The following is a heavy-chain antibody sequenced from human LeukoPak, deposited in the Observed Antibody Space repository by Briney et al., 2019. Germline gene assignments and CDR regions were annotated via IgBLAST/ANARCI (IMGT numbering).Heavy chain of an antibody. CDR3: ALHQSSDNNYEGAFDI. V-gene: IGHV1-18*01. D-gene: IGHD4-11*01. J-gene: IGHJ3*02. CDR2: ISAYNGNT. Sequence: GASVKVSCKASGYTFTSYGISWVRQAPGQGLEWMGWISAYNGNTNYAQKLQGRVTMTTDTSTSTAYMELSRLRSDDTAVYYCALHQSSDNNYEGAFDIWGQGTMVTVSS. CDR1: GYTFTSYG.